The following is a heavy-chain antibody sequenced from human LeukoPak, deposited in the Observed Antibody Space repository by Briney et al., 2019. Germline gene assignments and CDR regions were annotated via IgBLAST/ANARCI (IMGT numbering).Heavy chain of an antibody. D-gene: IGHD5-24*01. CDR2: ISDSGGST. J-gene: IGHJ4*02. V-gene: IGHV3-23*01. CDR3: AKEVQGDGYSEFDY. Sequence: GGSLRLSCAASRFTFSSYAMSWVRQPPGKGLEWVSAISDSGGSTFYADSVKGRFTISRDNSKNTLYLQMNSLRAEDTAVYYCAKEVQGDGYSEFDYWGQGTLVTVSS. CDR1: RFTFSSYA.